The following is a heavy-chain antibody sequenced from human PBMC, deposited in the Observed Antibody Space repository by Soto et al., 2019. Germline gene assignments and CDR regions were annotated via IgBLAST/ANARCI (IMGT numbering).Heavy chain of an antibody. CDR1: GFTFTSSA. Sequence: SVKVSCKASGFTFTSSAMQWVRQARGQRLEWIGWIVVGSGNTNYAQKFQERVTITRDMSTSTAYMELSSLRSEDTAVYYCAARQFYYYDSSGPFDYWGQGTLFTVSS. V-gene: IGHV1-58*02. CDR2: IVVGSGNT. CDR3: AARQFYYYDSSGPFDY. J-gene: IGHJ4*02. D-gene: IGHD3-22*01.